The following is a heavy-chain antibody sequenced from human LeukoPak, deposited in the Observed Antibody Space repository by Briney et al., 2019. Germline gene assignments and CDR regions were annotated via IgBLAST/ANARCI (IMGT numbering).Heavy chain of an antibody. V-gene: IGHV3-48*01. Sequence: GGSLRLSCAASGFTFSSYSMNWARQAPGKGLEWVSYISSSSSTVYYADSVKGRFTISRDNAKNSLYLQMNSLRAEDTAVYYCARVPTYYYDSSDYTLGYYWGQGTLVTVSS. CDR3: ARVPTYYYDSSDYTLGYY. CDR1: GFTFSSYS. J-gene: IGHJ4*02. CDR2: ISSSSSTV. D-gene: IGHD3-22*01.